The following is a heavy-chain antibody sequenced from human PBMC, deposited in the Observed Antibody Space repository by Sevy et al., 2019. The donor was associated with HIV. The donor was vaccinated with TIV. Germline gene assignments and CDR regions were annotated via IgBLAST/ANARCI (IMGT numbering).Heavy chain of an antibody. D-gene: IGHD3-22*01. Sequence: EGSLRLSCAASGFTFSSYAMHWVRQAPGKGLEWVAVISYDGSNKYYADSVKGRFTISRDNSKNTLYLQMNSLRAEDTDVYYCARGGGYDSSGYFSDAFDIWGQGTMVTVSS. J-gene: IGHJ3*02. V-gene: IGHV3-30-3*01. CDR1: GFTFSSYA. CDR3: ARGGGYDSSGYFSDAFDI. CDR2: ISYDGSNK.